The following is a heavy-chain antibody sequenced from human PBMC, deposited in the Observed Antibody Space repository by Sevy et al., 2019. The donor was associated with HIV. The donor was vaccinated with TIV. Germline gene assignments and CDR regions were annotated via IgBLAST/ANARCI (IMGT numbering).Heavy chain of an antibody. CDR1: GYPFTSFG. D-gene: IGHD2-15*01. V-gene: IGHV1-18*01. CDR2: INTNNDNA. Sequence: ASVKVSCKGSGYPFTSFGISWERQAPGQGLEWMGWINTNNDNANYAQKYQGRVTMTRDTSTSTAYMELRSLRSDDTAVYYCAKDRGYCSGGSCYIQVWGQGTLVTVSS. J-gene: IGHJ1*01. CDR3: AKDRGYCSGGSCYIQV.